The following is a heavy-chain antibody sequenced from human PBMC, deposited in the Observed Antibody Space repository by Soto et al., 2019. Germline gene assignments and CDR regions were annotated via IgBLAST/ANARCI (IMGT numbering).Heavy chain of an antibody. CDR2: ISSSSSYI. V-gene: IGHV3-21*01. Sequence: XVFLRLSCAASGFSFSSYSMNWVRQAPGKGLEWVSSISSSSSYIYYADSVKGRFTISRDNAKNSLYLQMNSLRAEDTAVYYCARLRGSSWYANYYYGMDVWGQGTTVTVSS. J-gene: IGHJ6*02. CDR1: GFSFSSYS. CDR3: ARLRGSSWYANYYYGMDV. D-gene: IGHD6-13*01.